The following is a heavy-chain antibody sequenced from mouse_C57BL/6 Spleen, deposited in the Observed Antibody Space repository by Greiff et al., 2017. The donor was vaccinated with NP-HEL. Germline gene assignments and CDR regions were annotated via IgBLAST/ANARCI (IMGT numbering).Heavy chain of an antibody. V-gene: IGHV5-4*01. Sequence: EVMLVESGGGLVKPGGSLKLSCAASGFTFSSYAMSWVRQTPETRLEWVATISDGGSYTYYPDNVKGRFTISRDNAKNNLYLQMSHLKSEDTAMYYCARDITTVAVFDYWGQGTTLTVSS. J-gene: IGHJ2*01. CDR1: GFTFSSYA. CDR2: ISDGGSYT. D-gene: IGHD1-1*01. CDR3: ARDITTVAVFDY.